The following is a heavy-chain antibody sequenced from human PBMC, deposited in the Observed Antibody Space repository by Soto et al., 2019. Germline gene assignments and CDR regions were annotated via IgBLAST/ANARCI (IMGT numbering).Heavy chain of an antibody. CDR1: GFTFSSYA. V-gene: IGHV3-23*01. CDR3: AKWVGQQLSDMYYFDY. Sequence: GGSLRLSCAASGFTFSSYAMSWVRQAPGKGLEWVSAISGSGGSTYYADSVKGRFTISRDNSKNTLYLQMNSLRAEDTAVYYCAKWVGQQLSDMYYFDYWGQGTLVTVSS. D-gene: IGHD6-13*01. J-gene: IGHJ4*02. CDR2: ISGSGGST.